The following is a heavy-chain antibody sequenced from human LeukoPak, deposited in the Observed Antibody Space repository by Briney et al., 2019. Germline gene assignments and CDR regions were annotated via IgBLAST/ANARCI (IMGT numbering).Heavy chain of an antibody. D-gene: IGHD2-15*01. CDR1: GFTFSSYG. CDR2: IPYDGSNK. CDR3: AKDPRYCSGGSCYSPD. Sequence: GGSLRLSCAASGFTFSSYGMHWVRQAPGKGLEWVAFIPYDGSNKYYADSVKGRFTISRDNSKNTLYLQMNSLRAEDTAVYYCAKDPRYCSGGSCYSPDWGQGTLVTVSS. J-gene: IGHJ4*02. V-gene: IGHV3-30*02.